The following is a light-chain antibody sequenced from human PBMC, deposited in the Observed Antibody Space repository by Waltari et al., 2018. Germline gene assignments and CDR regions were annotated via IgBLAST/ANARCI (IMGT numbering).Light chain of an antibody. J-gene: IGLJ1*01. CDR1: SRDVGGYTY. CDR3: TSYTSSSTYV. Sequence: QSALTQPASVSGSPGQSITISCTGTSRDVGGYTYVSWYQHHPGKAPKLMIYDVNKRPSGVSDRFSGSKSGNTASLTISGLQTEDEADYYCTSYTSSSTYVFGIGTKVTVL. V-gene: IGLV2-14*03. CDR2: DVN.